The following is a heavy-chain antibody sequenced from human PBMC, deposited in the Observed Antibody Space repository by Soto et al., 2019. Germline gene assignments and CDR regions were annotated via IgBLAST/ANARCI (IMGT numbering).Heavy chain of an antibody. V-gene: IGHV5-10-1*01. J-gene: IGHJ3*02. CDR1: GYTFTNYW. CDR3: AVKSGTMHAFDI. D-gene: IGHD1-26*01. CDR2: IDPSDSYT. Sequence: PGESLKISCKGSGYTFTNYWIVWVRQMPGKGLEWMGRIDPSDSYTNYSPSFQGHVTISADKSISTAYLQWSSLKASDTAMYYCAVKSGTMHAFDIWGQGTMVTVSS.